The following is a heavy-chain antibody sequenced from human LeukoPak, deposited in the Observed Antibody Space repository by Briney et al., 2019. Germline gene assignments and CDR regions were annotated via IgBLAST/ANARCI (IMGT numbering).Heavy chain of an antibody. D-gene: IGHD6-19*01. CDR1: GGSLSGHY. CDR2: VSYTGRT. CDR3: ARAEKAVTGTLDY. V-gene: IGHV4-59*11. Sequence: SETLSLTCTVSGGSLSGHYWSWIRQPPGKRLEWIGYVSYTGRTKYNPSLQSRVTISTDTSKNQFSLRLTSVTAADTAVYYCARAEKAVTGTLDYWGQGTLITVSS. J-gene: IGHJ4*02.